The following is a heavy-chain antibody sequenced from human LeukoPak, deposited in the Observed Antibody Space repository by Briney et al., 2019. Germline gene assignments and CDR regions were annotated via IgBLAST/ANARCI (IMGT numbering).Heavy chain of an antibody. CDR2: ITGAGSI. Sequence: GGSLRLSCAAPGFTFRSHSLDWVRQAPGKGLEWVSSITGAGSIQYADSVQGRFTISRDNTQNSIFLQVNSLRAEDTAVYYCVRDVIHSYFDIWGQGILVTVSS. D-gene: IGHD2/OR15-2a*01. J-gene: IGHJ4*02. CDR1: GFTFRSHS. V-gene: IGHV3-21*01. CDR3: VRDVIHSYFDI.